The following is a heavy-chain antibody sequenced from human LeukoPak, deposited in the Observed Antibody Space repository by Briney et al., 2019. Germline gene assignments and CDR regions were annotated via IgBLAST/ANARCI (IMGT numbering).Heavy chain of an antibody. D-gene: IGHD5-18*01. CDR2: ISSSGSTI. CDR3: ARERVTPGYSYGGGFDY. J-gene: IGHJ4*02. Sequence: GGSLRLSCAASGFTFSSYSMNWVRQAPGKGLEWVSYISSSGSTIYYADSVKGRFTISRDNAKNSLYLQMNSLRAEDTAVYYCARERVTPGYSYGGGFDYWGQGTLVTVSS. CDR1: GFTFSSYS. V-gene: IGHV3-48*04.